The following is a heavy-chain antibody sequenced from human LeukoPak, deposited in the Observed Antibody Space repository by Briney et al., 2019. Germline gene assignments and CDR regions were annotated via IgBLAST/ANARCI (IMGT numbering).Heavy chain of an antibody. CDR2: IYNSGST. D-gene: IGHD6-13*01. CDR3: ARSQNVATATGWFDT. CDR1: GRSISRDY. Sequence: PSETLSLPCTVSGRSISRDYWSWIRQPPGKGLEWIGYIYNSGSTNYNPSLKSRVTISADTSKNQFSLMLNSVTPADSAMYYCARSQNVATATGWFDTWGQGTLVTVSS. V-gene: IGHV4-59*01. J-gene: IGHJ5*02.